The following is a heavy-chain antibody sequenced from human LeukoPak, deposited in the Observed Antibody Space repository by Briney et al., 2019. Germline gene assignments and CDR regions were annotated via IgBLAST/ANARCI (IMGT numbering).Heavy chain of an antibody. CDR1: GYSFTSFG. D-gene: IGHD5-24*01. Sequence: ASVKVSCKASGYSFTSFGVSWVRQAPGQGLEWMGWISAYNGKIKYAQNLQGRVTLTQDTSTSTAYMELRSLRSDDTAMYHCARDLGEIEMAAIFFDYWGQGTLVTVSS. CDR3: ARDLGEIEMAAIFFDY. J-gene: IGHJ4*02. CDR2: ISAYNGKI. V-gene: IGHV1-18*01.